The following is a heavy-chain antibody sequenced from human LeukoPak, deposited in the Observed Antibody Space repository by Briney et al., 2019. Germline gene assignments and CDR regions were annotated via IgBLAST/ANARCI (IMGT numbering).Heavy chain of an antibody. CDR3: ARDLSAAVDGAFDI. D-gene: IGHD6-13*01. V-gene: IGHV3-9*01. J-gene: IGHJ3*02. Sequence: GGSLRLSCAASGFTFDDYAMHWVRQAPGKGLEWVSGISWNSGSIGHADSVKGRFTISRDNSKNTLYLQMNSLRAEDTAVYYCARDLSAAVDGAFDIWGQGTMVTVSS. CDR1: GFTFDDYA. CDR2: ISWNSGSI.